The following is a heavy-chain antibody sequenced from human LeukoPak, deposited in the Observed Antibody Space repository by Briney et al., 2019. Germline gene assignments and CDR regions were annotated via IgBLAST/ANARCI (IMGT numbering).Heavy chain of an antibody. D-gene: IGHD3-10*01. CDR1: GGSISSSSYY. CDR3: ARSYGSGLVFDY. J-gene: IGHJ4*02. Sequence: SETLSLTCTVSGGSISSSSYYWGWIRQPPGKGLEWIGSIYYSGSTYYNPSLKSRVTISVDTSKNQFSLKLSSVTAADTAVYYCARSYGSGLVFDYWGQGTLVTVSS. V-gene: IGHV4-39*07. CDR2: IYYSGST.